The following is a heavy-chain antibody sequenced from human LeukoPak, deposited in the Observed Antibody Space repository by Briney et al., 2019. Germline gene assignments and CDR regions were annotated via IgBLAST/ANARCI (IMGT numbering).Heavy chain of an antibody. CDR2: ISSSSSYI. J-gene: IGHJ4*02. D-gene: IGHD2-15*01. CDR1: GFTFSSYS. Sequence: KPGGSLRLSCAASGFTFSSYSMNWVRQAPGKGLEWVSSISSSSSYIYYADSVKGRFTISRDNAKNSLYLQMNSLRAEDTAVYYCARGYCSGGSCYGLDFDYWGQGTLVTVSS. CDR3: ARGYCSGGSCYGLDFDY. V-gene: IGHV3-21*01.